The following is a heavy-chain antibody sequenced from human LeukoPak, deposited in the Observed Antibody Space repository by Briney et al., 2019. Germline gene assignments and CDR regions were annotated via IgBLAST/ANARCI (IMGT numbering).Heavy chain of an antibody. J-gene: IGHJ4*02. D-gene: IGHD5-18*01. CDR3: ASSRYSNAFDY. V-gene: IGHV3-21*01. CDR1: GFTFSSYS. Sequence: GGSLRPSCAASGFTFSSYSMNWVRQAPGKGLEWVSSISSSSSYIYYADSVKGRFTISRDNAKNSLYLQMNSLRAEDTAVYYCASSRYSNAFDYWGQGTLVTVSS. CDR2: ISSSSSYI.